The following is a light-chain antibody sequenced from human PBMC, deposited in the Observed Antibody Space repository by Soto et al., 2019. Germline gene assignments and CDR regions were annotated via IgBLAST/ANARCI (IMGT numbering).Light chain of an antibody. J-gene: IGKJ1*01. CDR1: QGIANY. CDR2: AAS. V-gene: IGKV1-27*01. CDR3: QKYNSAPRT. Sequence: DIQMTQSPSSLSASVGDRVTITCRASQGIANYLAWYQHKPGKVPNLLIYAASTLQSGVPSRFSGGGSETDFTLTISSLQPEDVATYYCQKYNSAPRTFGQGTKVEIK.